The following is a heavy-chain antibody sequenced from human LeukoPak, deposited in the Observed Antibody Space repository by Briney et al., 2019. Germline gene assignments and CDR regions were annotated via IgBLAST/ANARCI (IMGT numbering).Heavy chain of an antibody. CDR3: ARADSAMAITVL. Sequence: GGSLRLSCAASGFTFSYYNMNWVRQAPGKGLEWVSSISSSSSYIYYADSVKGRFTISRDNAKNSLYLQMNSLRAEDTAVYYCARADSAMAITVLWGQGTLVTVSS. D-gene: IGHD1-14*01. CDR2: ISSSSSYI. V-gene: IGHV3-21*01. J-gene: IGHJ4*02. CDR1: GFTFSYYN.